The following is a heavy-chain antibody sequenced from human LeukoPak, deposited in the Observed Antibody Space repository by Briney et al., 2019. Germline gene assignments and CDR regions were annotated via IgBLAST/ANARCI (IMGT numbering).Heavy chain of an antibody. D-gene: IGHD6-19*01. Sequence: GGSLRLSCAASGFTFSNYWMDWVRQSPGKGLEWVANIKEDGSDKYYVDSVKGRFTISRDNAKNSLYLQMNSLRAEDTAVYYCARNSGWFRFDYWGQGTLDTVSS. CDR2: IKEDGSDK. J-gene: IGHJ4*02. CDR1: GFTFSNYW. CDR3: ARNSGWFRFDY. V-gene: IGHV3-7*03.